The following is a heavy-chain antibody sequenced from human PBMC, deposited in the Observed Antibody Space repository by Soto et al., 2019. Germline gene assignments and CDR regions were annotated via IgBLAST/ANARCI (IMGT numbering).Heavy chain of an antibody. CDR1: GGSISSGGYY. V-gene: IGHV4-31*03. Sequence: QVQLQESGPGLVKPSQTLSLTCTVSGGSISSGGYYWSWIRQHPGKGLEWIGYIYYSGSTYYNPSLKSRVTISVDTSKNQFSLKLSSVTAADTAVYYCAGAAKYCSGGSCYEPWGQGTLVTVSS. D-gene: IGHD2-15*01. J-gene: IGHJ5*02. CDR3: AGAAKYCSGGSCYEP. CDR2: IYYSGST.